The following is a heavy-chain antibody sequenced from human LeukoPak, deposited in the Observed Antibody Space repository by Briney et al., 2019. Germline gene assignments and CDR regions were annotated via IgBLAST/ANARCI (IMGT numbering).Heavy chain of an antibody. V-gene: IGHV3-30*03. CDR2: IQYDGSKN. CDR1: GFTFSNFA. CDR3: ARDSCSSPTCLDY. Sequence: PGGSLRLSCAASGFTFSNFAVNWVRQSPGKGLEWVAAIQYDGSKNYYGDSVKGRFTISRDNSKNTLYLQMNSLRAEDTAVYYCARDSCSSPTCLDYWGQGTLVSVSS. D-gene: IGHD2-2*01. J-gene: IGHJ4*02.